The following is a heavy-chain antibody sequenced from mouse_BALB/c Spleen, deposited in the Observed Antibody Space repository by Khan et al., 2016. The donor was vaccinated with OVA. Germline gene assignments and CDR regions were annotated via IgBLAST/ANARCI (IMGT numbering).Heavy chain of an antibody. D-gene: IGHD2-1*01. CDR3: AISGYGNPFAY. Sequence: QVQLQQPGAELVKPGASVKISCKASGYTFTSYYMYWVKQRPGQGLEWIGGINPSNGDTHFNEKFKNKATLTVDKSSSTAYMQLSSLTSEDSAVYYCAISGYGNPFAYWGQGSLVTVSA. CDR2: INPSNGDT. V-gene: IGHV1S81*02. CDR1: GYTFTSYY. J-gene: IGHJ3*01.